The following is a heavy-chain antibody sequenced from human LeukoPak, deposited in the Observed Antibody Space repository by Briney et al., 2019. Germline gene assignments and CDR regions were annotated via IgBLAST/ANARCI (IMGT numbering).Heavy chain of an antibody. CDR1: GFSFSTYT. Sequence: ESLRLSCAASGFSFSTYTMNCARQAPGKGLEWVSSISGSGSYIYYSDSVKGRFTISRDNAKNSLSLQMNSLRAEDTAIYYCASHFWNYYRIDYWGQGILVTVSS. J-gene: IGHJ4*02. D-gene: IGHD3-3*02. CDR3: ASHFWNYYRIDY. V-gene: IGHV3-21*01. CDR2: ISGSGSYI.